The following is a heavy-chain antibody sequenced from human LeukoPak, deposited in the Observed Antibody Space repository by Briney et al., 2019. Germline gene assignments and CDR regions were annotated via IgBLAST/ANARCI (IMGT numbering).Heavy chain of an antibody. D-gene: IGHD3-16*01. Sequence: TGGSLRLSCAASGFTFSSYGMHWVRQAPGKGLEWVAVISYDGSNKYYADSVKGRFTISRDNSKNTLYLQMNSLRAEDTAVYYCAKHTMEEFHYYYGMDVWGQGTTVTVSS. CDR1: GFTFSSYG. CDR2: ISYDGSNK. J-gene: IGHJ6*02. V-gene: IGHV3-30*18. CDR3: AKHTMEEFHYYYGMDV.